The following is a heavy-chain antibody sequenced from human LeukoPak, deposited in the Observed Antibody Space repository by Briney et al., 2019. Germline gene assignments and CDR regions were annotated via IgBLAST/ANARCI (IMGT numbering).Heavy chain of an antibody. J-gene: IGHJ4*02. CDR1: GFAFSSYD. CDR2: ISYDGSDK. V-gene: IGHV3-30*03. Sequence: GRSLRLSCAASGFAFSSYDMHWVRQAPGKGLEWVAVISYDGSDKYYVDSVKGRFTISRDSSKNTLYLQMNSLKAEDAAVYYCARVLSGSYDNYFDYWGQGTLVTVSS. CDR3: ARVLSGSYDNYFDY. D-gene: IGHD1-26*01.